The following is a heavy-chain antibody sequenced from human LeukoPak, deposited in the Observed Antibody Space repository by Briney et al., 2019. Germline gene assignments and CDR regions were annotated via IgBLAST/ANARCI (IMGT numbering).Heavy chain of an antibody. CDR3: AFAISGSTGVGTKAFDY. J-gene: IGHJ4*02. CDR2: ISSSGSTI. V-gene: IGHV3-11*01. Sequence: PGGSLRLSCAASGFTFSNYYMSWIRQAPGKGLVWVSYISSSGSTISYADSVKGRFTISRDNAKNSLYLQMNSLRAEDTAVYYCAFAISGSTGVGTKAFDYWGQGTLVTVSS. CDR1: GFTFSNYY. D-gene: IGHD1-7*01.